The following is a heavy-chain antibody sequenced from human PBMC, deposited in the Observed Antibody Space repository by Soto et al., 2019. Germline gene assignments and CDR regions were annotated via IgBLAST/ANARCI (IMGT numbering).Heavy chain of an antibody. CDR3: AKVYGDYYHAFPM. D-gene: IGHD4-17*01. V-gene: IGHV3-23*01. CDR1: GFTFSRYA. Sequence: EAQLLESGGGLVQPGGSLRLSCAASGFTFSRYAMTWVRQAAGQGLEWVSTIISTGGTTYYADSVKGRFTISRDNSKNTLYLQMNSLRAEDTAVYYCAKVYGDYYHAFPMWGQGTMVTVSS. CDR2: IISTGGTT. J-gene: IGHJ3*02.